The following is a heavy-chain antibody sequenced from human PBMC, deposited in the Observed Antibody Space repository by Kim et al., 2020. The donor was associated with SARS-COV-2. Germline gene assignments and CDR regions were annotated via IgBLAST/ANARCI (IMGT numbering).Heavy chain of an antibody. Sequence: GGSLRLSCAASGFTFSSYSMNWVRQAPGKGLEWVSSISSSSSCIYYADSVKGRFTISRDNAKNSLYLQMNSLRAEDTAVYYCARDQRGIVGASRGMDVWGQGTTVTVSS. CDR3: ARDQRGIVGASRGMDV. CDR2: ISSSSSCI. D-gene: IGHD1-26*01. CDR1: GFTFSSYS. V-gene: IGHV3-21*01. J-gene: IGHJ6*02.